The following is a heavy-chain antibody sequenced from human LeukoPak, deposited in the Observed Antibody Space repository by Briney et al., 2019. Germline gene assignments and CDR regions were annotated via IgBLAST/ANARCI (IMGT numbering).Heavy chain of an antibody. D-gene: IGHD6-19*01. CDR3: ARERNLEIAVAGTIFTY. CDR1: GCTFSSYG. V-gene: IGHV3-66*01. CDR2: IYSGGST. Sequence: GGSLRLSCAASGCTFSSYGMHWVRQAPGKGLEWVSVIYSGGSTYYADSVKGRFTISRDNSKNTLYLQMKSLRAEDTAVYYCARERNLEIAVAGTIFTYWGQGTLVTVSS. J-gene: IGHJ4*02.